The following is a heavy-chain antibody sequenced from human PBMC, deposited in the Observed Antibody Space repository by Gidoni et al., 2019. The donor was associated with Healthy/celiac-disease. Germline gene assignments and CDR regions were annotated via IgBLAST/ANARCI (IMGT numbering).Heavy chain of an antibody. CDR1: GGSFSGYY. J-gene: IGHJ4*02. Sequence: QVQLQQWGAGLLKPSETLSLTCAVYGGSFSGYYWSWIRQPPGKGLEWIGEINHSGSTNYNPSLKSRVTISVDTSKNQFSLKLSSVTAADTAVYYCARVLTTVTGGDYWGQGTLVTVSS. CDR2: INHSGST. D-gene: IGHD4-17*01. V-gene: IGHV4-34*01. CDR3: ARVLTTVTGGDY.